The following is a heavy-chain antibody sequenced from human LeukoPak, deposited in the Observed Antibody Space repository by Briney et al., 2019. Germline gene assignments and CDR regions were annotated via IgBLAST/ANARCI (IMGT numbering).Heavy chain of an antibody. CDR3: TRGMGGWYPDY. V-gene: IGHV3-21*01. CDR1: GFTFSSYS. J-gene: IGHJ4*02. Sequence: GGSLRLSCAASGFTFSSYSMNWVRQAPGKELEWVSSISSSSSYIYYADSVKGRFTISRDNARNSLYLQMNSLRAEDTAVYYCTRGMGGWYPDYWGQGTLVTVSS. CDR2: ISSSSSYI. D-gene: IGHD6-19*01.